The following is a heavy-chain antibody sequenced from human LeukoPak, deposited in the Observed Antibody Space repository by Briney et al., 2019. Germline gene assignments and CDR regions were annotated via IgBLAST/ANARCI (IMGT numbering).Heavy chain of an antibody. CDR3: ASGVAPPHYYYYGMDV. J-gene: IGHJ6*02. D-gene: IGHD5-12*01. Sequence: SETLSLTCAVYGGSFSGYYWSWIRQPPGKGLEWIGEINHSGSTNYNPSLKSRVTISVDTSKNQFSLKLSSVTAADTAVYYCASGVAPPHYYYYGMDVWGQGTTVTVSS. CDR2: INHSGST. V-gene: IGHV4-34*01. CDR1: GGSFSGYY.